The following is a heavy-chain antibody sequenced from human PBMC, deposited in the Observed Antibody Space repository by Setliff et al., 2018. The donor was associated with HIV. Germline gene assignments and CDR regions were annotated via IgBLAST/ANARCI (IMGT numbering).Heavy chain of an antibody. J-gene: IGHJ4*01. Sequence: ASVKVSCKASGYTFTDRFITWFQQAPGQGLEWMGRRYPRGDGTIYAERFRGRLTLSADMSTNTAYMELDNLKSEDTAMYFCAAGPFNWGQYFWGHGTLVTV. CDR1: GYTFTDRF. CDR2: RYPRGDGT. CDR3: AAGPFNWGQYF. D-gene: IGHD3-16*01. V-gene: IGHV1-69-2*01.